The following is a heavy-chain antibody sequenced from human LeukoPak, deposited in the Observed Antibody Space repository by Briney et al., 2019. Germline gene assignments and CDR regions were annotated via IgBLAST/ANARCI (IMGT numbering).Heavy chain of an antibody. CDR2: IDSSGDVI. D-gene: IGHD2-21*02. Sequence: GGSLRLSCAASGFIFSDYYMTWIRQSPGKGLEWLSYIDSSGDVIYYADSVKGRFTISRDNAKNSLYLQMSSLRAEDTAVYYCARDGGLWGGDCFFVFDIGGKGTMVTVSS. CDR1: GFIFSDYY. CDR3: ARDGGLWGGDCFFVFDI. J-gene: IGHJ3*02. V-gene: IGHV3-11*01.